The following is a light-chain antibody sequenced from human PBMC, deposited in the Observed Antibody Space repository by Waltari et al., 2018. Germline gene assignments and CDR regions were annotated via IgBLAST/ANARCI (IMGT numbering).Light chain of an antibody. Sequence: SYVLTQPPSVSVAPGKTASITCGGNNIGRISVHWYQRKAGQAPELVIFYNDDRPSGIPERFSGSNSGNTATLTISRVEAGDEADYYCQVWDSSSDHVVFGGGTKLTVL. CDR2: YND. V-gene: IGLV3-21*04. CDR3: QVWDSSSDHVV. J-gene: IGLJ2*01. CDR1: NIGRIS.